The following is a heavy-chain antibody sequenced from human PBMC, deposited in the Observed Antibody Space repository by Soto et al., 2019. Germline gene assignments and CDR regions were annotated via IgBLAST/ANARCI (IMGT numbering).Heavy chain of an antibody. J-gene: IGHJ1*01. V-gene: IGHV6-1*01. CDR1: GDSVSSSSAA. D-gene: IGHD2-21*01. CDR3: ARGDSILQY. CDR2: TYYRSEWYT. Sequence: QTLSHTCVISGDSVSSSSAAWNWIRQSPSRGLEWLGRTYYRSEWYTDYAVSVKSRITINPDTSKNQFSLQLNSVTPEDTAVYYCARGDSILQYWGPGTLVTVSS.